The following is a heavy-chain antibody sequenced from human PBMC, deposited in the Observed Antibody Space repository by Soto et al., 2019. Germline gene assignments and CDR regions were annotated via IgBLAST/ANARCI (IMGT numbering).Heavy chain of an antibody. CDR1: GGSISSYY. D-gene: IGHD1-7*01. V-gene: IGHV4-59*01. Sequence: SETLSLTCTVSGGSISSYYWSWIRQPPGKGLEWIGYIYYSGSTNYNPSLKSRVTISVDTSKNQFSLKLSSVTAADTAVYYCARDGITGTTFGYWGQGTLVTVSS. J-gene: IGHJ4*02. CDR2: IYYSGST. CDR3: ARDGITGTTFGY.